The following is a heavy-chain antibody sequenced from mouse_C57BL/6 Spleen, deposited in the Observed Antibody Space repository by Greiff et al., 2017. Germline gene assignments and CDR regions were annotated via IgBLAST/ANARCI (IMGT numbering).Heavy chain of an antibody. V-gene: IGHV1-7*01. Sequence: QVQLQQSGAELVKPGASVKLSCKASGYTFTSYWMHWVKQRPGQGLEWIGHINPSGGYTKYNQKFKDKATLTADKSSSTAYMQLSSRTYEDSAVYYCAGSAWDEGTWFAYWGQGTLVTVSA. CDR1: GYTFTSYW. D-gene: IGHD4-1*01. J-gene: IGHJ3*01. CDR3: AGSAWDEGTWFAY. CDR2: INPSGGYT.